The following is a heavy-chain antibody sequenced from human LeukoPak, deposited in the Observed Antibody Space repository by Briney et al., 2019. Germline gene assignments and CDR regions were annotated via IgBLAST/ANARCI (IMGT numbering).Heavy chain of an antibody. D-gene: IGHD3-10*01. V-gene: IGHV1-8*03. CDR1: GYTFTSYD. CDR2: MNPNSGNT. Sequence: ASVKVSCKASGYTFTSYDINWVRQATGQGLEWMGWMNPNSGNTGYAQKFQGRVTITRNTSISTAYMELSSLRSEDTAVYYCARVWRFGELSLDYWGQGTLVTVSS. J-gene: IGHJ4*02. CDR3: ARVWRFGELSLDY.